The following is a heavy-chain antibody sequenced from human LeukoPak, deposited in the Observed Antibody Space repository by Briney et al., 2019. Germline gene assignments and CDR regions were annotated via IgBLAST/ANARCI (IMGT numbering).Heavy chain of an antibody. CDR1: GGSISSYY. D-gene: IGHD1-26*01. CDR3: ARVDSGSYFGAFDI. CDR2: IYYSGST. J-gene: IGHJ3*02. V-gene: IGHV4-59*01. Sequence: PSETLSLTCTVSGGSISSYYWSWIRQPPGKGLEWIGYIYYSGSTNYNPSLKSRVTISVDTSKNQFSLKLSSATAADTAVYYCARVDSGSYFGAFDIWGQGTMVTVSS.